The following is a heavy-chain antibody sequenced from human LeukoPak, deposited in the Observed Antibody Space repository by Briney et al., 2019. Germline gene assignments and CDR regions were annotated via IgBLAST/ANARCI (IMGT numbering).Heavy chain of an antibody. CDR3: ARYYYGDFLTYYFVY. CDR1: GASISSGGYY. CDR2: IYHSGST. Sequence: SQTLSLTCTGSGASISSGGYYWSWIRQPPGKGLESIGYIYHSGSTYYNPSLKSRVTISVDGSKNQFSLKLSSVTAADTAVYYCARYYYGDFLTYYFVYWGQRTLVTVSS. D-gene: IGHD4-17*01. J-gene: IGHJ4*02. V-gene: IGHV4-30-2*01.